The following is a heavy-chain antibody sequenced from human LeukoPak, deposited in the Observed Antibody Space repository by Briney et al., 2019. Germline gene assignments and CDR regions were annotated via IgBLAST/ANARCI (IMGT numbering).Heavy chain of an antibody. CDR3: ARSYGGFVDW. J-gene: IGHJ4*02. CDR1: GDSVSSNSVA. CDR2: TYYRSKWYN. V-gene: IGHV6-1*01. Sequence: RSQTLSLICGISGDSVSSNSVAWNWIRQSPSSGLEWLGRTYYRSKWYNEYAASVKSRITINPDTSKNQFSLQLNSVTPEDTAVYYCARSYGGFVDWWGQGTLVTVSS. D-gene: IGHD5-12*01.